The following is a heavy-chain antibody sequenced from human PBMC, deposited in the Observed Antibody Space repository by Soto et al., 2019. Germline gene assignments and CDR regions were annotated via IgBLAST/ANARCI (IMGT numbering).Heavy chain of an antibody. V-gene: IGHV3-7*01. Sequence: EVQLVESGGGLVQPGGYLRLSCAASGFTFSSYWMSWVRQAPVKGLEWVGNIKQDGSEKNYVGFVEGRVTISRDSAENSLYLQMHSLRAEDTAVYYCARIASAGRGWDVWGQGTTVVVSS. J-gene: IGHJ6*02. CDR3: ARIASAGRGWDV. CDR1: GFTFSSYW. CDR2: IKQDGSEK. D-gene: IGHD6-13*01.